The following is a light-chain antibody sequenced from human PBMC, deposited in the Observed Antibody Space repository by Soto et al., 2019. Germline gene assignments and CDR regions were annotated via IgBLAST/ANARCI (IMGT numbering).Light chain of an antibody. CDR1: SSDVGSYNL. CDR3: CSYAGSSTFHVV. V-gene: IGLV2-23*03. CDR2: EGS. J-gene: IGLJ2*01. Sequence: QSVLTQPASVSGSPGQSITISCTGTSSDVGSYNLVSWYQQHPGKAPKLMIYEGSKRPSGASNRFSGSKSGNTASLTISGLQAEDEADYYCCSYAGSSTFHVVFGGGTKVTVL.